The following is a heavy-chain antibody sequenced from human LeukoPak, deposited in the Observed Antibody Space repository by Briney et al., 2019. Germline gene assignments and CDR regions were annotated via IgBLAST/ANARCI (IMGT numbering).Heavy chain of an antibody. V-gene: IGHV1-18*01. CDR2: ISAYNGNT. CDR1: GYTFTSYG. CDR3: ARGSTPTGYSSSWW. D-gene: IGHD6-13*01. Sequence: ASVKVSCKASGYTFTSYGISWVRQAPGQGLEWMGWISAYNGNTNYAQKLQGRVTMTTDTSTSTAYMELRSLRSDDTAVYYCARGSTPTGYSSSWWWGQGTLVTVSS. J-gene: IGHJ4*02.